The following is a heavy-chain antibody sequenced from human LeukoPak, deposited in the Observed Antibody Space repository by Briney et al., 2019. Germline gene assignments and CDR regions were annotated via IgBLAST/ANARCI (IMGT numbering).Heavy chain of an antibody. Sequence: ASVTVSCKASGYTFTSYDINWVRQATGQGREWMGWMNPNSGNTGYAQKFQGRVTMTRNTSISTAYMELSSLRSEDTAVYYCARGGDCGGDCYSYDYWGQGTLVTVSS. D-gene: IGHD2-21*02. V-gene: IGHV1-8*01. J-gene: IGHJ4*02. CDR1: GYTFTSYD. CDR3: ARGGDCGGDCYSYDY. CDR2: MNPNSGNT.